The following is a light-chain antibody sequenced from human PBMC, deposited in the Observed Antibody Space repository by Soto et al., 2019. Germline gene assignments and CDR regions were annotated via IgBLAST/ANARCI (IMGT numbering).Light chain of an antibody. CDR2: DAS. Sequence: EIVLTQAPVTLSLSPGEGATLSCKASENINTNLGWYQQKPGQAPRLLIYDASLRATGIPARSTGSGSGTDFTLTINSLAPEDFAVYYCQQGGNWPRTWAFGQGTKVDI. V-gene: IGKV3-11*01. J-gene: IGKJ1*01. CDR3: QQGGNWPRTWA. CDR1: ENINTN.